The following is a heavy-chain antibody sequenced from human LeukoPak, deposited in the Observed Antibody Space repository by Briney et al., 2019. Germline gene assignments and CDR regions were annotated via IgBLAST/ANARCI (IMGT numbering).Heavy chain of an antibody. CDR2: IGAGGTFT. J-gene: IGHJ2*01. D-gene: IGHD7-27*01. CDR3: ARNWGNYWYFDL. V-gene: IGHV3-23*01. CDR1: GFTFSSYA. Sequence: GGSLRLSCTASGFTFSSYAMNWVRQAPGKGLEWVSGIGAGGTFTYYADSVKGRFTISRDNAKNSLYLQMNSLRAEHTALYYCARNWGNYWYFDLWGRGTLVTVSS.